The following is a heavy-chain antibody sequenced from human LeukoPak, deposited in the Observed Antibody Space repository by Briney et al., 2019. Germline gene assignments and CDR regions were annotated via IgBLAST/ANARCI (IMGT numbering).Heavy chain of an antibody. D-gene: IGHD3-22*01. Sequence: PGGSLRLSCAASGFTFSGYSMNWVRQAPGKGLEWVSYISSSSSTIYYADSVKGRFTISRDNAKNSLYLQMNSLREEDTAVYYCARGLHYYDSSEAFDIWGQGTMVTVSS. CDR3: ARGLHYYDSSEAFDI. CDR1: GFTFSGYS. J-gene: IGHJ3*02. CDR2: ISSSSSTI. V-gene: IGHV3-48*02.